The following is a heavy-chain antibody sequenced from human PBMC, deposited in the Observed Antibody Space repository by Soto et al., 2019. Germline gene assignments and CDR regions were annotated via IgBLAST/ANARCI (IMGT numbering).Heavy chain of an antibody. CDR2: ISAYNGNT. V-gene: IGHV1-18*01. CDR1: GYTFTSYG. CDR3: ARGVLVVVAATLFGEDAEYFQH. D-gene: IGHD2-15*01. Sequence: ASLKVSCKSSGYTFTSYGISWVRQAPGQGLEWMGWISAYNGNTNYAQKLQGRVTMTTDTSTSTAYMELRSLRSDDTAVYYCARGVLVVVAATLFGEDAEYFQHWGQGTLVTVSS. J-gene: IGHJ1*01.